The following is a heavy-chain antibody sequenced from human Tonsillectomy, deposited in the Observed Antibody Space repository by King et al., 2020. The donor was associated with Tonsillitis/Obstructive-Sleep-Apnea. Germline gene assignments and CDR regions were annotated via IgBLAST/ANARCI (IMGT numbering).Heavy chain of an antibody. CDR3: ARDQVAQCTGDICPPPDT. V-gene: IGHV1-69*01. CDR1: GGPFSNYG. Sequence: QLVQSGAEVKKPGSSVKVSCKTFGGPFSNYGINWVRQAPGQGLEWMGAITPAFPSANYAQKFQGRVVFTADESAGTVYMELSSLRSDDTAIYFCARDQVAQCTGDICPPPDTWGQGTLVIVSS. D-gene: IGHD2-8*02. CDR2: ITPAFPSA. J-gene: IGHJ5*02.